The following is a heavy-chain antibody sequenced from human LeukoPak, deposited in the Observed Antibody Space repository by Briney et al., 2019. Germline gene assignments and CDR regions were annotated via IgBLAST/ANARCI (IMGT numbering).Heavy chain of an antibody. CDR2: INPSGGST. CDR3: ATWAAAGPGPFDY. D-gene: IGHD6-13*01. V-gene: IGHV1-46*01. J-gene: IGHJ4*02. Sequence: ASVKVSCKASGYTFTSYYMHWVRQAPGQGLEWMGIINPSGGSTSYAQKFQGRVTMTRDTSTSTVYMELISLRSEDTAVYYCATWAAAGPGPFDYWGQGTLVTVSS. CDR1: GYTFTSYY.